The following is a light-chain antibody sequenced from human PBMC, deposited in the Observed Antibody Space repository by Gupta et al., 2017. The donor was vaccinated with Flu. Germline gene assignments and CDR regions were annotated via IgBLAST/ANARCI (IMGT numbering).Light chain of an antibody. CDR1: NIGSKR. Sequence: QTARITCGGNNIGSKRVHWYQQKPGQDHLLVVDYDSDRPSGIHARFSCDTYCNNATPIISSGEDGDDAYDYWQVWDTSREHRVVFGGGTKMTVL. V-gene: IGLV3-21*02. CDR3: QVWDTSREHRVV. CDR2: YDS. J-gene: IGLJ3*02.